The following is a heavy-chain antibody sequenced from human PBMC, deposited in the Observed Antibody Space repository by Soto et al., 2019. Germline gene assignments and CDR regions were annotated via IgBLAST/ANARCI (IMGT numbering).Heavy chain of an antibody. Sequence: PSETLSLTCTVSGDSISSGDYYWSWIRQSPGKGLEWIGYIYHTGNTYYSPSLKIRVSISLDTSKNQFSLKLSSVTAADTSVYYCAKELSPVKYDGYGPVAGWGQGTLVTVSS. CDR1: GDSISSGDYY. V-gene: IGHV4-30-4*01. CDR2: IYHTGNT. J-gene: IGHJ4*02. D-gene: IGHD3-22*01. CDR3: AKELSPVKYDGYGPVAG.